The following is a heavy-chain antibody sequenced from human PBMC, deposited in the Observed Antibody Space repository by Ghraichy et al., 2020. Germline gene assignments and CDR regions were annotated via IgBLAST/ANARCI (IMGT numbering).Heavy chain of an antibody. J-gene: IGHJ6*03. CDR2: IYYTGST. CDR3: ARCLTSVTDYSYYYYMDV. V-gene: IGHV4-59*01. CDR1: GASIRSYY. Sequence: SQTLSLTCTVSGASIRSYYWSWIRQPPGKGLEWIGYIYYTGSTNCNPSLKSRVTISVDTPKNQFSLKLSSVTAADTAVYYCARCLTSVTDYSYYYYMDVWGKGTTVTVSS. D-gene: IGHD1-14*01.